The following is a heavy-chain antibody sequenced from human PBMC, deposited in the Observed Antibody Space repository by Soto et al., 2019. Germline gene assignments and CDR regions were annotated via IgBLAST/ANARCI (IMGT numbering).Heavy chain of an antibody. J-gene: IGHJ5*02. V-gene: IGHV4-31*03. CDR3: ARDRAGGYDILTGKHWFDP. CDR2: IYYSGST. CDR1: GGSISSGGYY. Sequence: SETLSLTCTVSGGSISSGGYYWSWIRQHPGKGLEWIGYIYYSGSTYYKQSLKSRVTISVDTSKNQFSLKLSSVTAADTAVYYCARDRAGGYDILTGKHWFDPWGQGTLVTVSS. D-gene: IGHD3-9*01.